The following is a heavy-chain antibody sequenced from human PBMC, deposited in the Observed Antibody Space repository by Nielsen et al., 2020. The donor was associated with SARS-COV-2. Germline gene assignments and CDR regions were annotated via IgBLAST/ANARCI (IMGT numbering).Heavy chain of an antibody. CDR2: ISGSGGST. CDR3: AKAGSGWYSFSY. J-gene: IGHJ4*02. V-gene: IGHV3-23*01. CDR1: GFTFSSYA. D-gene: IGHD6-19*01. Sequence: GESLKISCAASGFTFSSYAMSWVRQAPGKGLEWVSAISGSGGSTYYADSVKGRFTISRDNSKNTLYLQMNSLRAEDTAVYYCAKAGSGWYSFSYWGQGTLVTVSS.